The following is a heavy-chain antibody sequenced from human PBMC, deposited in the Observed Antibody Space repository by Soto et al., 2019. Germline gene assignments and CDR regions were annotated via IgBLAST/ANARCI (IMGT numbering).Heavy chain of an antibody. Sequence: QVQLVQSGAEVKKPGSSVKVSCKASGGTFSSYAISWVRQDPGQGLEWMGGIIPIFGTANYAQKFQGRVTITADESTSTAYMELSSLRSEDTAVYYCARTGWSSLSGRSYYYYGMDVWGQGTTVTVSS. D-gene: IGHD6-6*01. V-gene: IGHV1-69*01. CDR3: ARTGWSSLSGRSYYYYGMDV. CDR2: IIPIFGTA. CDR1: GGTFSSYA. J-gene: IGHJ6*02.